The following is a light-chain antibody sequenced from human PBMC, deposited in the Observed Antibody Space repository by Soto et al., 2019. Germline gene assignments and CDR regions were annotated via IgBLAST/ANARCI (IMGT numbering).Light chain of an antibody. Sequence: IVLTQSPGTLSLSQGERATLSCRASQTVSGSHLAWYQQKPGQAPRLLIYGTSTRPTGIPDRFSGSGSGTDFTLTITRLEPGDFAVYYCQQYGGAPPEYPFGQGTKLEIK. CDR1: QTVSGSH. CDR2: GTS. J-gene: IGKJ2*01. CDR3: QQYGGAPPEYP. V-gene: IGKV3-20*01.